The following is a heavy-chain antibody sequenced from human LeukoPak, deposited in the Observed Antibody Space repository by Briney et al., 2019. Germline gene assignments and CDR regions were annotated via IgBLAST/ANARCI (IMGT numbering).Heavy chain of an antibody. D-gene: IGHD4-17*01. Sequence: GGSLRLSCAASGFTFSSYAMHWVRQAPGKGLEWVAVISYDGSNKYYADSVKGRFTISRDNSKNTLYLQMNSLRAEDTAVYYCAKDYGDFEALYYFDYWGQGTLVTVSS. CDR2: ISYDGSNK. CDR3: AKDYGDFEALYYFDY. CDR1: GFTFSSYA. V-gene: IGHV3-30-3*01. J-gene: IGHJ4*02.